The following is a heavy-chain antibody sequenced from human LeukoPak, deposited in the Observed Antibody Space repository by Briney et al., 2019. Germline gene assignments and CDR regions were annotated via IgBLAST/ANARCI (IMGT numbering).Heavy chain of an antibody. J-gene: IGHJ3*02. D-gene: IGHD3-22*01. V-gene: IGHV4-4*07. Sequence: SETLSLTCTVSGVSISSYYWSWIRQPAGKGLEWIGRIYTSGSTNYNPSLKSRVTMSVDTSKNQFSLKLSSVTAADTAVYYCARDQYYYDRSGYYAFDIWGQGTMVTVSS. CDR3: ARDQYYYDRSGYYAFDI. CDR1: GVSISSYY. CDR2: IYTSGST.